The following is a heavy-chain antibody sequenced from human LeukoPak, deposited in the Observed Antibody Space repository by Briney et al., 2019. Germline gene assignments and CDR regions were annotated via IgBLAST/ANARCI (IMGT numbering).Heavy chain of an antibody. CDR3: ARGDDSSGYSTFDI. Sequence: SETLSLTCAVYGGSFSGYYWSWIRQPPGKGLEWIGDINHSESTNYNPSLKSRVTISVDTSKNQFSLKLSSVTAADTAVYYCARGDDSSGYSTFDIWGQGTMVTVSS. D-gene: IGHD3-22*01. CDR1: GGSFSGYY. J-gene: IGHJ3*02. CDR2: INHSEST. V-gene: IGHV4-34*01.